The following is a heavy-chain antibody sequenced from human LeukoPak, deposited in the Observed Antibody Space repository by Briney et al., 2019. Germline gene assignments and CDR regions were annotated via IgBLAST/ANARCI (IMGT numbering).Heavy chain of an antibody. D-gene: IGHD5-12*01. CDR2: ISAYNGNK. CDR3: ARAVDIVATRGFWFDP. V-gene: IGHV1-18*01. J-gene: IGHJ5*02. Sequence: GASVKVSCKASGYTFSNYAFTWVRQAPGQGLEWMGWISAYNGNKNYAQKLQGRVTMTTDTSTSTAYMELRSLRSDDTAVYYCARAVDIVATRGFWFDPWGQGTLVTVSS. CDR1: GYTFSNYA.